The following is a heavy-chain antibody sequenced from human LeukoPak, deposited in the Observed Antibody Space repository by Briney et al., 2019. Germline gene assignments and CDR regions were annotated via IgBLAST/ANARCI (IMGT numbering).Heavy chain of an antibody. D-gene: IGHD3-22*01. J-gene: IGHJ1*01. CDR2: INPNSGGT. CDR1: GYTFTGYY. Sequence: ASVKVSCKASGYTFTGYYMHWVRQAPGQGLEWIGWINPNSGGTNYAQKFQGRVTMTRDTSISTAYVELSRLRSDDTAVYYCARDRDDSSGYLYFQHWGQGTLVTVSS. CDR3: ARDRDDSSGYLYFQH. V-gene: IGHV1-2*02.